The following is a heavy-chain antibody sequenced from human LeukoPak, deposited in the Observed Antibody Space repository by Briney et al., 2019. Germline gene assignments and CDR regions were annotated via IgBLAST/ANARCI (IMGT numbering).Heavy chain of an antibody. CDR2: ISAYNGNT. J-gene: IGHJ6*03. D-gene: IGHD2-8*01. Sequence: GASVKVSCKASGFTFTNYGFAWVRQAPGQGLEWMGWISAYNGNTNYTQKFQGRVTMTTDTSTSTAYMELRSLRSDDTAVYYCARLIRGPFYYYYYMDVWGKGTTVTISS. V-gene: IGHV1-18*01. CDR1: GFTFTNYG. CDR3: ARLIRGPFYYYYYMDV.